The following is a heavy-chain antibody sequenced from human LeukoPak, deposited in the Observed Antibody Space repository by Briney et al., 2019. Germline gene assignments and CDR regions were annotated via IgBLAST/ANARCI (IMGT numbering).Heavy chain of an antibody. D-gene: IGHD6-19*01. CDR3: QIAVASYYFDY. J-gene: IGHJ4*02. V-gene: IGHV1-24*01. CDR1: GYTLTELS. CDR2: FDPEDGET. Sequence: ASVKVSCKVSGYTLTELSMHWVRQAPGKGLEWMGGFDPEDGETIYAPKFQGRVTITADKSTSTAYMELSSLRSEDTAVYYCQIAVASYYFDYWGQGTLVTVSS.